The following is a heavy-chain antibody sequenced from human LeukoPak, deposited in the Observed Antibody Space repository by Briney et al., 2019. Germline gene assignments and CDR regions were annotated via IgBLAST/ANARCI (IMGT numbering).Heavy chain of an antibody. CDR1: GGSISSYY. Sequence: SETLSLTCTVSGGSISSYYWSWIRQPPGKGLEWIGYIYYSGSTNYNPSLKSRVTISVDTSKNQFSLKLSSVTAAGTAVYYCARADYDFWSGQPNWFDPWGQGTLVTVSS. D-gene: IGHD3-3*01. J-gene: IGHJ5*02. CDR3: ARADYDFWSGQPNWFDP. CDR2: IYYSGST. V-gene: IGHV4-59*01.